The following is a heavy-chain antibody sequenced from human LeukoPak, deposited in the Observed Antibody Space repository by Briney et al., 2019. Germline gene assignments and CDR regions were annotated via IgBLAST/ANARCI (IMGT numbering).Heavy chain of an antibody. V-gene: IGHV3-30*03. CDR3: ASQGGSSLYVIHY. J-gene: IGHJ4*02. CDR1: GFTFSRYG. Sequence: PGGSLRLPCAASGFTFSRYGMHWVRQAPGKGPEWVTVISSDGNKKYYIDSVKGRFTISRDNSKNTLYLQMNSLRAEDTAVYYCASQGGSSLYVIHYWGQGTLVTVSS. D-gene: IGHD6-13*01. CDR2: ISSDGNKK.